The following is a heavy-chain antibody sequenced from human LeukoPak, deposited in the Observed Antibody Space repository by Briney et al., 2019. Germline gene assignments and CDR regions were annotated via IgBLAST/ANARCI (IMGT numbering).Heavy chain of an antibody. Sequence: TSETLSLTCTVSGGSISSSSYYWGWIRQPPGKGLEWIGSIYYSGSTYYNPSLKSRVTMSADTSKNQFSLKLSSVTAADTAVYYCARVPRSYYYYYMDVWGKGTTVTVSS. J-gene: IGHJ6*03. V-gene: IGHV4-39*07. CDR1: GGSISSSSYY. CDR3: ARVPRSYYYYYMDV. CDR2: IYYSGST.